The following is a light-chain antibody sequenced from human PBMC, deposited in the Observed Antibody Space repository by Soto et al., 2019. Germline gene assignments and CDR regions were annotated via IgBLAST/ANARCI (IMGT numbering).Light chain of an antibody. CDR2: GAS. V-gene: IGKV3-20*01. CDR1: QSVSSSY. Sequence: EIVLTQSPGTLSLSPGERGTLSCRASQSVSSSYLAWYQQKPGQAPRLLIFGASSRATGIPDRFSGSGSGTDFTLTISRLEPEDFAVYYCQQYVSSPWTFGQGTKVDIK. J-gene: IGKJ1*01. CDR3: QQYVSSPWT.